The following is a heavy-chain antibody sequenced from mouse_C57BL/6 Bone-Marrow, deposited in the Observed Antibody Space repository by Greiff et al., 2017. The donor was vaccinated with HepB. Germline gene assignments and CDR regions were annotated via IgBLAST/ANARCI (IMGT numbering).Heavy chain of an antibody. CDR3: AREGFGHVLPWYFDV. V-gene: IGHV1-81*01. D-gene: IGHD1-1*01. Sequence: QVHVKQSGAELARPGASVKLSCKASGYTFTSYGISWVKQRTGQGLEWIGEIYPRSGNTYYNEKFKGKATLTADKSSSTAYMELRSLTSEDAAVYFCAREGFGHVLPWYFDVWGPGTTVTVSS. CDR1: GYTFTSYG. J-gene: IGHJ1*01. CDR2: IYPRSGNT.